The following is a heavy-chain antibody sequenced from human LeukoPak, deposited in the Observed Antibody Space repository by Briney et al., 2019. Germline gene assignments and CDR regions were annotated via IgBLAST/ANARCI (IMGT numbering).Heavy chain of an antibody. CDR1: GVSISRYY. Sequence: SETLSLTCTVSGVSISRYYWSWIRQPPGKGLEWIGYVYYTGSTNYNPSLNSRVTMSIDTSKNQFSLRLSSVTAADTAVYYCARVVGFYDSSAFDLWGQGTLVTVSS. V-gene: IGHV4-59*01. CDR3: ARVVGFYDSSAFDL. J-gene: IGHJ5*02. D-gene: IGHD3-22*01. CDR2: VYYTGST.